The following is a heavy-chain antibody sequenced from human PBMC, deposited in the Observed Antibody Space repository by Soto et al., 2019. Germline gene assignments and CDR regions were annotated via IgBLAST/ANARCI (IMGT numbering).Heavy chain of an antibody. CDR3: AARTTVGIYYYSGLDV. D-gene: IGHD4-17*01. Sequence: ASVKVSCKVSGYTLTELSMHWVRQAPGKGLEWMGGFDPEDGETISAQNCQGRVTMTEDTSTDTAYMELSSLRSEDTAVYYCAARTTVGIYYYSGLDVWGQGTTVTVSS. J-gene: IGHJ6*02. V-gene: IGHV1-24*01. CDR1: GYTLTELS. CDR2: FDPEDGET.